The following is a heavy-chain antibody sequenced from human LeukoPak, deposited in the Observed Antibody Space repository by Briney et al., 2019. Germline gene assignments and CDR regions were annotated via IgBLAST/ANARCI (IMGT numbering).Heavy chain of an antibody. V-gene: IGHV4-59*01. CDR3: ARDAVTYDAFDI. Sequence: SETLSLTCTVSGGSITNYYWNWIRQPPGKGLEWIGYVFYSGSTNYNPSLKSRVTISVDTPKNQFSLKVTSVTAADTALYYCARDAVTYDAFDIWGQGTMVTVSS. J-gene: IGHJ3*02. CDR1: GGSITNYY. D-gene: IGHD2-21*02. CDR2: VFYSGST.